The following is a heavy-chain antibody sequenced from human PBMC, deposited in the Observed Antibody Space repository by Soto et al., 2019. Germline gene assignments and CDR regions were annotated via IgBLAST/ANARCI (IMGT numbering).Heavy chain of an antibody. Sequence: EVQLLESGGGLVQPGGSLRLSCAASGFTFSSYAMRWVRQAPGKGLEWVSAISGSGGSTYYADSVKGRFTISRDNAKNSLYLQMTSLRAEDTAVYYCASQNEQWLESWGQGTLVTVS. D-gene: IGHD6-19*01. CDR1: GFTFSSYA. CDR3: ASQNEQWLES. V-gene: IGHV3-23*01. CDR2: ISGSGGST. J-gene: IGHJ5*02.